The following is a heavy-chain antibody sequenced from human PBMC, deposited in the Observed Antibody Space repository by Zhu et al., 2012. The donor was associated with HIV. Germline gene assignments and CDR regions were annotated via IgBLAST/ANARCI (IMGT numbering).Heavy chain of an antibody. D-gene: IGHD3-22*01. CDR2: VYYTGTT. V-gene: IGHV4-59*11. CDR3: ARLRDTSGYYYPFDY. Sequence: QVQLQEPGPGLVKPSETLSLACSVSGGSTSSHYWSWIRQPPGKGLEWIGYVYYTGTTNYNPSLKSRVTISLDMSKNQFSLKLTSVTAADTAVYYCARLRDTSGYYYPFDYWGQGTLVTVSS. J-gene: IGHJ4*02. CDR1: GGSTSSHY.